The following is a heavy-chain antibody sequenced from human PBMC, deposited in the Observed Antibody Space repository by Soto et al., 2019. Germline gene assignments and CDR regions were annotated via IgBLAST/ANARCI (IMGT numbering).Heavy chain of an antibody. CDR3: ARGLITGSHYSGGWYYFDS. CDR2: IYYSGST. V-gene: IGHV4-59*12. D-gene: IGHD6-19*01. Sequence: PSETLSLTCTVSGGSISSYYWSWIRQPPGKGLEWIGYIYYSGSTNYHPSLKSRVTISVHTSNSQFSLELSSVTAADTAAYYCARGLITGSHYSGGWYYFDSWGQGTQVTVSS. J-gene: IGHJ4*02. CDR1: GGSISSYY.